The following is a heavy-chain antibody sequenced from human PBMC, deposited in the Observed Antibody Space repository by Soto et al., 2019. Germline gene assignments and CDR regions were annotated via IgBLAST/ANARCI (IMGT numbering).Heavy chain of an antibody. D-gene: IGHD6-13*01. J-gene: IGHJ6*02. CDR2: ISGSGGST. V-gene: IGHV3-23*01. CDR1: GFTFSSYA. CDR3: AKGSSHYYYGMDV. Sequence: GGSLRLSCGHSGFTFSSYAMSWVRQAPGKGLEWVSAISGSGGSTYYADSVKGRFTISRDNSKNTLYLQMNSLRAEDTAVYYCAKGSSHYYYGMDVWGQGTTVTVSS.